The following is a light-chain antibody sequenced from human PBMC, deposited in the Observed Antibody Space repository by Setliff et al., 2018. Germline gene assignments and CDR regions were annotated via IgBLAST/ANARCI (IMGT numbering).Light chain of an antibody. V-gene: IGLV2-8*01. Sequence: ALSQPPSASGSPGQSVTISCTGTSSDIGDYNYVSWYQHHPGKAPKLLIYDVDKRPSGVPDRFSGSKSGNTASLTVSGLQADDEADYYCGAYAGSSKKSFGTGTKGTVL. CDR2: DVD. J-gene: IGLJ1*01. CDR3: GAYAGSSKKS. CDR1: SSDIGDYNY.